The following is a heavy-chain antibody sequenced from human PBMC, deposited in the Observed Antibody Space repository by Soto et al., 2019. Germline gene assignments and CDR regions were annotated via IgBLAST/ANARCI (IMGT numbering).Heavy chain of an antibody. CDR2: IKQDGSEK. D-gene: IGHD3-9*01. V-gene: IGHV3-7*01. CDR3: ARAQRNILTGYYYGMDV. Sequence: PGGSLRLSCAASGFTFSSYLMSWVRQAPGKGLEWVANIKQDGSEKYYVDSVKGRFTISRDNAKNSLYLQMNSLRAEDTAVYYCARAQRNILTGYYYGMDVWGQGTTVTVSS. CDR1: GFTFSSYL. J-gene: IGHJ6*02.